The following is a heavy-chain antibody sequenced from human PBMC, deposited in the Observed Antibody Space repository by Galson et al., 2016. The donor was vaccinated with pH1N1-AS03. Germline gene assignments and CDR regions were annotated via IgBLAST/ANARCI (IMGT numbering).Heavy chain of an antibody. CDR3: ARDPRGPCTSSTCPTAYYFGMDV. V-gene: IGHV1-2*04. Sequence: SVKVSCKASGYTFTGFSINWVRQAPGQGLELMGWINPKSGVTNYAQKFQAWVTMPRDTSSSPAYMEMSGLKSTDTAVYYWARDPRGPCTSSTCPTAYYFGMDVWGQGTTGIVSS. D-gene: IGHD2-2*01. CDR1: GYTFTGFS. J-gene: IGHJ6*02. CDR2: INPKSGVT.